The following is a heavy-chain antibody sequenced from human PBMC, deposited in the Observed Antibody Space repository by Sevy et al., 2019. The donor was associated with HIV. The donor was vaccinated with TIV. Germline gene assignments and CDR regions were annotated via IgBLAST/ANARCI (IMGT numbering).Heavy chain of an antibody. CDR1: GFSFDSYG. V-gene: IGHV3-23*01. Sequence: GGSLRLSCAVSGFSFDSYGMTWVRQAPGKGLEWVSGISGSGTRTYYANSVKGRFIISRDNSENTLYLQMNSLRSEDSAIIYCAKGGGGHYDPDEIGYYFYYYNMDVWGKGTTVTVSS. CDR2: ISGSGTRT. D-gene: IGHD3-22*01. CDR3: AKGGGGHYDPDEIGYYFYYYNMDV. J-gene: IGHJ6*03.